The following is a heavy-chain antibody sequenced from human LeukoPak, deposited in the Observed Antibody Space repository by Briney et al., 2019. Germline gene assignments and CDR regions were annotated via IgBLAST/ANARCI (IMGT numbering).Heavy chain of an antibody. Sequence: SETLSLTCAVYGGSFSGYYWSWIRQPPGKGLEWMGEINHSGNTNYNPSLKSRVTISVDTSKNQFSLTLSSVTAAHTAVYYCARQTGSGLFILPGGQGTLVTVSS. V-gene: IGHV4-34*01. D-gene: IGHD3/OR15-3a*01. CDR3: ARQTGSGLFILP. CDR1: GGSFSGYY. J-gene: IGHJ4*02. CDR2: INHSGNT.